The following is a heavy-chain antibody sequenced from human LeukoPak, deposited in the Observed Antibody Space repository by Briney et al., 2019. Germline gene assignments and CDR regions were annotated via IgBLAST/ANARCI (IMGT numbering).Heavy chain of an antibody. D-gene: IGHD2-2*01. J-gene: IGHJ4*02. CDR2: ISSSSSYI. CDR3: ARGYCRSITSCYFDY. V-gene: IGHV3-21*04. CDR1: GFTFSSYS. Sequence: PGGSLRLSCAASGFTFSSYSMNWVRQAPGKGLEWVSSISSSSSYIYYADSVKGRFTISRDNAKNSLYLQMNSLKTEDTAVYYCARGYCRSITSCYFDYWGQGTLVTVSS.